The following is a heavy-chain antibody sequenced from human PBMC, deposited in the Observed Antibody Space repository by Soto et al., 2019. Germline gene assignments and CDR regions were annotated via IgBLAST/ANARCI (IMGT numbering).Heavy chain of an antibody. CDR3: ARVPPVDTAMSDP. J-gene: IGHJ5*02. Sequence: KTSETLSLTCAVSGYSISSGYYWGWIRQPPGKGLEWIGSIYHSGSTYYNPSLKSRVTISVDTSKNQFSLKLSSVTAADTAVYYCARVPPVDTAMSDPWGQGTLVTVSS. CDR2: IYHSGST. D-gene: IGHD5-18*01. V-gene: IGHV4-38-2*01. CDR1: GYSISSGYY.